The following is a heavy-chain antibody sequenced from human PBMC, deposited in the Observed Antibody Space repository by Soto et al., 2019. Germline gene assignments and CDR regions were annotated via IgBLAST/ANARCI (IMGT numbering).Heavy chain of an antibody. CDR1: GFTFNDYA. CDR3: AKARHSGDFAGSFDS. D-gene: IGHD2-21*02. V-gene: IGHV3-23*01. CDR2: IGGRGGNA. Sequence: PGGSLRLSCAASGFTFNDYAINWVRQLPGRGLEYVSGIGGRGGNAFYADSMKGRFIISRDNSKKTVYLQMNNLRVDDSAMYYCAKARHSGDFAGSFDSWGQGTLVTVSS. J-gene: IGHJ4*02.